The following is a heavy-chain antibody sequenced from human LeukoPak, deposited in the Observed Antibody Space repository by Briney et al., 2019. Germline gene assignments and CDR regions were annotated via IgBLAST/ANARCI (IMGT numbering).Heavy chain of an antibody. J-gene: IGHJ3*02. CDR2: IWYDGSNT. CDR1: GFTFRSYG. CDR3: ARNLLDAFDI. Sequence: PGGSLRLSCVAPGFTFRSYGMHWVRQAPGKGLEWVAGIWYDGSNTFYGDSVKGRFTISRDNSKNTLFLQMNSLRVEDTAVYYCARNLLDAFDIWGQGTMVTVSS. V-gene: IGHV3-33*01.